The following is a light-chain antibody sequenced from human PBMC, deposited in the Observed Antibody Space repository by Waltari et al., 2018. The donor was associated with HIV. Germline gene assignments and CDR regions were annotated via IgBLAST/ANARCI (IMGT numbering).Light chain of an antibody. CDR1: QTINNW. CDR3: QQYNTFPYT. Sequence: DIQMTQSPSTLSASVGDGVTISCRASQTINNWLAWYQQKPGQAPKLLIYQASKLESGVPSRFRGTRSGTEFTLTISSLQPDDFATYYCQQYNTFPYTCGQGTKLEIK. CDR2: QAS. J-gene: IGKJ2*01. V-gene: IGKV1-5*03.